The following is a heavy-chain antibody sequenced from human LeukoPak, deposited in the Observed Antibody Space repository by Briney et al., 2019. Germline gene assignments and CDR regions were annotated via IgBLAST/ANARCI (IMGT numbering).Heavy chain of an antibody. CDR2: IYPGGSDT. CDR3: ARQGYCSSTSCYLYYYYGMDV. CDR1: GYSFTSYW. V-gene: IGHV5-51*01. Sequence: PGESLKISCKGSGYSFTSYWIDWVRQTPGKGLEWMGIIYPGGSDTKYSPSFQGQVTISADKSINTAYLQWSSLKASDTAMYYCARQGYCSSTSCYLYYYYGMDVWCQGTTVTVSS. D-gene: IGHD2-2*01. J-gene: IGHJ6*02.